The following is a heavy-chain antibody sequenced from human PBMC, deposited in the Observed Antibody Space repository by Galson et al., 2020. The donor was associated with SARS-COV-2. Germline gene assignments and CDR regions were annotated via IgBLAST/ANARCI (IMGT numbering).Heavy chain of an antibody. V-gene: IGHV3-49*03. CDR1: GFTFGDFA. Sequence: GSLRLPCTVAGFTFGDFAMRWFRQAPGKGLEWVGFIRSRTYDGTTEYAASVKDRFTISRDDSKNVAYLQMNSLITEDTAVYYCARGGFPYYYYMDVWGKGTTVTVSS. CDR3: ARGGFPYYYYMDV. CDR2: IRSRTYDGTT. J-gene: IGHJ6*03.